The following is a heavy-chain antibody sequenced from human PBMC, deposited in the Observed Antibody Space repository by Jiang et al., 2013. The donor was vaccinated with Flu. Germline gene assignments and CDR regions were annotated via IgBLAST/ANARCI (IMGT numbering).Heavy chain of an antibody. J-gene: IGHJ2*01. CDR3: TRDRSGYFDL. Sequence: RFTISRDDSKSIAYLQMNSLKTEDTAVYYCTRDRSGYFDLWGRGTLVTVSS. V-gene: IGHV3-49*02.